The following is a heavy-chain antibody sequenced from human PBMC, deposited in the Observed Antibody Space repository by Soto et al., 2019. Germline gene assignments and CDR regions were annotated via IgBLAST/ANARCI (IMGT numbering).Heavy chain of an antibody. J-gene: IGHJ4*02. Sequence: GVSLRLSFAASGFTFSSYGMHWFRQAPGKGLEWVAVIWYDGSNKYYADSVKGRFTISRDNSKNTLYPQMNSLRAEDTAVYYCARDPQQWLVLDYFDYWGQGTLVTVSS. CDR2: IWYDGSNK. CDR3: ARDPQQWLVLDYFDY. CDR1: GFTFSSYG. D-gene: IGHD6-19*01. V-gene: IGHV3-33*01.